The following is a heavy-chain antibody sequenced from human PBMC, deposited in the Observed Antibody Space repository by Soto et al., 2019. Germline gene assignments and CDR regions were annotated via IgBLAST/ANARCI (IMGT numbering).Heavy chain of an antibody. D-gene: IGHD3-10*01. CDR3: ASTMVRGASHV. J-gene: IGHJ4*02. CDR2: IIPILGIA. V-gene: IGHV1-69*02. Sequence: QVQLVQSGAEVKKPGSSVKVSCKASGGTFSSYTISWVRQAPGQGLEWMGRIIPILGIANYAQKFQGRVTITADKSTSTAYMELSSLRSEDTAVYYCASTMVRGASHVWGQGTLVTVSS. CDR1: GGTFSSYT.